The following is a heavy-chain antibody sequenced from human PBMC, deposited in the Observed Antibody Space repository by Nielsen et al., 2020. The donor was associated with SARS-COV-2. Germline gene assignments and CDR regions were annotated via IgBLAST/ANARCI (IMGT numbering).Heavy chain of an antibody. CDR3: GRGGWNYPLNGMDV. CDR2: ISYDGSNK. Sequence: GGSLRLSCAASGFTFSSYGMHWVRQAPGKGLEWVAVISYDGSNKYYADSVKGRFTISRDNSKNTLYLQMNSLRAEDTAVYYCGRGGWNYPLNGMDVWGQGTTVTVSS. CDR1: GFTFSSYG. V-gene: IGHV3-30*03. D-gene: IGHD1-7*01. J-gene: IGHJ6*02.